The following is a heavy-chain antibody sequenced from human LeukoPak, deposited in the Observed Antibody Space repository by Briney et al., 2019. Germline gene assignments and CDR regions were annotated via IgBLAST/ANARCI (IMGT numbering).Heavy chain of an antibody. D-gene: IGHD6-19*01. CDR3: ARAGRYSSGPTL. Sequence: SETLSLTCTVSGGSISSSSYYWGWSRQPPGKGLEWIGSIYYSGSTHYNPSLKSRVTMSVDTSKNQFSLNLSSVTAADTAVYYCARAGRYSSGPTLWGQGTLVTVSS. V-gene: IGHV4-39*07. CDR1: GGSISSSSYY. J-gene: IGHJ4*02. CDR2: IYYSGST.